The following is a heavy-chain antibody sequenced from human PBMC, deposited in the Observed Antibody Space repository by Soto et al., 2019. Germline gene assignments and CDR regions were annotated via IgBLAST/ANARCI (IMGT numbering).Heavy chain of an antibody. CDR1: GDSVSSNSAA. D-gene: IGHD6-13*01. V-gene: IGHV6-1*01. Sequence: SQALSLTCASSGDSVSSNSAAWNWIRQSPSRGLEWLGRTYYRSKWYNDYAVSVKSRITINPDTSKNQFSLQLNSVTPEDTAVYYCARGYDRIAAAGYSAFDPWGQGPLVTVSS. J-gene: IGHJ5*02. CDR3: ARGYDRIAAAGYSAFDP. CDR2: TYYRSKWYN.